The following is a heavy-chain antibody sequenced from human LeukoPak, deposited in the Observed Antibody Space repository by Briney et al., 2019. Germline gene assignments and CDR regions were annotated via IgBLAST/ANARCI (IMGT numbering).Heavy chain of an antibody. Sequence: PGGSLRLSCAASGFTFSSYSMNWVRQAPGKGLEWVSSISSSSSYIYYADSVKGRFTISRDNAKNSLYLQMNSLRAEDTAVYYCAREGRAGITMIVVVRDAFDIWGQGTMVTVSS. J-gene: IGHJ3*02. CDR2: ISSSSSYI. D-gene: IGHD3-22*01. CDR1: GFTFSSYS. V-gene: IGHV3-21*01. CDR3: AREGRAGITMIVVVRDAFDI.